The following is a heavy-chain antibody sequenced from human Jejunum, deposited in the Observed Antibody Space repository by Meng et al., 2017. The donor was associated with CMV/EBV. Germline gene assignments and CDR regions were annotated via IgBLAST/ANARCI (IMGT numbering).Heavy chain of an antibody. V-gene: IGHV4-61*01. CDR2: IYYIGST. CDR1: GPVSSSSSY. Sequence: GPVSSSSSYWSWIRQPPGKGLEWIGYIYYIGSTNYNPSLKSRVTISLDTSRNQFSLKLNSLTATDTAVYYCARAGGAAAGARRLESWGQGTLVTVSS. CDR3: ARAGGAAAGARRLES. J-gene: IGHJ4*02. D-gene: IGHD6-13*01.